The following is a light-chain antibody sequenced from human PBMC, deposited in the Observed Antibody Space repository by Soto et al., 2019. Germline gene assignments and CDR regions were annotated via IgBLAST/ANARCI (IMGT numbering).Light chain of an antibody. V-gene: IGKV1-5*03. CDR3: QQYDDYPWT. CDR1: QSISTW. J-gene: IGKJ1*01. Sequence: DIQMTPSPSSLSASVGDRVTITCRASQSISTWLAWFQQKPGKAPKLLIYRASSLESGAPSRFSSTGSGTEFTLTISSLQPDDFATYYCQQYDDYPWTFGQGTKVDIK. CDR2: RAS.